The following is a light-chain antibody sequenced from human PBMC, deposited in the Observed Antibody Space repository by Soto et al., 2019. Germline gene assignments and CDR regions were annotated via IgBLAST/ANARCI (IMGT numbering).Light chain of an antibody. V-gene: IGKV3-15*01. CDR3: QQYKSWPIT. J-gene: IGKJ5*01. Sequence: EIVMTQSPVTLSVSPGDRATLSCRASQIVGSNLAWYQQKPGQAPRLLMYGASTRATGIPARFSGSGSGTEFTLTISGLQSEDSAIYFCQQYKSWPITFGQGTRLEIK. CDR2: GAS. CDR1: QIVGSN.